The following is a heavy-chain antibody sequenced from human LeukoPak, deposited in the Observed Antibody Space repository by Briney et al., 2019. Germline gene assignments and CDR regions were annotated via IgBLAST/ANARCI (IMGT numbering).Heavy chain of an antibody. CDR1: GFTVSSNY. Sequence: GGSLRLSCAASGFTVSSNYMSWVRQAPGKGLEWVSVIYSGGSTYYADSVKGRFTISRDNSKNTLYLQMNSLRAEDTAVYYCATHRGKQWPFDYWGQGTLVTVSS. CDR2: IYSGGST. D-gene: IGHD6-19*01. V-gene: IGHV3-53*01. J-gene: IGHJ4*02. CDR3: ATHRGKQWPFDY.